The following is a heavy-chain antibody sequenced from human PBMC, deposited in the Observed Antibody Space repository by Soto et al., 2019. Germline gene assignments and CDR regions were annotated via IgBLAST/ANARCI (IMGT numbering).Heavy chain of an antibody. CDR2: INPNSGGA. D-gene: IGHD3-16*01. Sequence: QVHLVHSGAEVVKPGASVKVSCKASGYTFTGYYIHWVRQAPGQGLEWMGWINPNSGGANIAQKFQGWVTMTRDTSISTAYTELTRLRSNDTAVYYCARDYYEGSASYGLEIWGQGTKVTVAA. V-gene: IGHV1-2*04. J-gene: IGHJ3*01. CDR3: ARDYYEGSASYGLEI. CDR1: GYTFTGYY.